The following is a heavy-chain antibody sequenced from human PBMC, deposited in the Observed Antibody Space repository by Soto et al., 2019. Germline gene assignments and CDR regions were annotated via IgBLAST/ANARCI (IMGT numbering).Heavy chain of an antibody. CDR1: GGPISSYY. V-gene: IGHV4-59*01. CDR3: PRARGTYPLYYVMDV. CDR2: IFSSGTT. Sequence: PSEPLSFTSTASGGPISSYYWTWIRQAQCKGLQWIGYIFSSGTTIFIPSLNSRVTLSVDSSKRQFFLNLSSVTTAETAVYYCPRARGTYPLYYVMDVCGQGTTVTVSS. J-gene: IGHJ6*02.